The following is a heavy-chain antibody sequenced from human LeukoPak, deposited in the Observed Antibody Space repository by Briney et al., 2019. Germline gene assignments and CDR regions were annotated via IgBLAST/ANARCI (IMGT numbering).Heavy chain of an antibody. D-gene: IGHD1-26*01. CDR1: GGSFSGYY. J-gene: IGHJ3*02. Sequence: PSETLSLTCAVYGGSFSGYYWSWIRQPPGKGLEWIGEINHSGSTNYNPSLKSRVTISVDTSKNQFSLKLSSVTAADTAVYYCATSSGSYADVKAFDIWGQGIMVTVSS. CDR2: INHSGST. V-gene: IGHV4-34*01. CDR3: ATSSGSYADVKAFDI.